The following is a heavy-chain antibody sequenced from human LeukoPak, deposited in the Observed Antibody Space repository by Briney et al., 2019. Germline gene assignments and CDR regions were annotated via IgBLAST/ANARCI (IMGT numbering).Heavy chain of an antibody. CDR2: IKQDGSEK. CDR3: ARELPDY. J-gene: IGHJ4*02. CDR1: GFIFTSYW. Sequence: GGSLRLSCVASGFIFTSYWMSWVRQAPGKGLEWVANIKQDGSEKYYVDSVKGRFTISRDNAKNSLYLQMNSLRAEDTAVYYCARELPDYWGQGTLVTVSS. V-gene: IGHV3-7*01.